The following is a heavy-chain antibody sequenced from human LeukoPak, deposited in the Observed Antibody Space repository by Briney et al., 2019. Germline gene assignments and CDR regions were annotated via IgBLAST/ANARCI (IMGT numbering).Heavy chain of an antibody. CDR1: GFTFSSYW. J-gene: IGHJ6*02. CDR3: ARDASAQYFDWSWLDYYYYGMDV. Sequence: GGSLRLSCAASGFTFSSYWMHWVRQAPGKGLVWVSRINTDGSSTGYADSVKGRFTISRDNAKNSLYLQMNSLRAEDTAVYYCARDASAQYFDWSWLDYYYYGMDVWGQGTTVTVSS. V-gene: IGHV3-74*01. D-gene: IGHD3-9*01. CDR2: INTDGSST.